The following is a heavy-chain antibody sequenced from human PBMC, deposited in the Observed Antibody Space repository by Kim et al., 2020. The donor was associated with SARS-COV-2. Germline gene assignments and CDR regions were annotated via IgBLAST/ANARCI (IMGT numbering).Heavy chain of an antibody. CDR1: GYSFTSYW. CDR3: ARQESNCSGGSCYSEFDY. V-gene: IGHV5-10-1*01. CDR2: IDPSDSYT. J-gene: IGHJ4*02. Sequence: GESLKISCKGSGYSFTSYWISWVRQMPGKGLEWMGRIDPSDSYTNYSPSFQGHVTISADKSISTAYLQWSSLKASDTAMYYCARQESNCSGGSCYSEFDYWGQGTLVTVSS. D-gene: IGHD2-15*01.